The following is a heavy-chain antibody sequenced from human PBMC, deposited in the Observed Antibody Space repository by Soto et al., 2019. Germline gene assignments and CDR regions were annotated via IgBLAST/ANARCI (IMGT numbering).Heavy chain of an antibody. Sequence: QMTLKESGPTLVKPTQTLTLTCTFSGFSLSTSGVGVGWISQPPGKALEWLALIYWDNDKLYSPFVKSRLTITMDTTKNQVVLTMTNMDPVDTATYYCARECSGGSRYRVDYWCQGTLVTVFS. CDR1: GFSLSTSGVG. CDR2: IYWDNDK. V-gene: IGHV2-5*02. CDR3: ARECSGGSRYRVDY. D-gene: IGHD2-15*01. J-gene: IGHJ4*02.